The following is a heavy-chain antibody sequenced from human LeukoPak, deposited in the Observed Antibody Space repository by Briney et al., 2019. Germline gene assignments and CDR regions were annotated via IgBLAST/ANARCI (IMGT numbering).Heavy chain of an antibody. CDR2: IFYTGRT. Sequence: SETLSLTCTVSGGSISSFFWSWIRQPPGEGLEWIGHIFYTGRTTYSPSLKSRVTISIDTSKNQFSLKMSSVTAADTAVYYCARVYSYGEIWFDPWGHGTLVTISS. CDR1: GGSISSFF. V-gene: IGHV4-59*01. J-gene: IGHJ5*02. CDR3: ARVYSYGEIWFDP. D-gene: IGHD5-18*01.